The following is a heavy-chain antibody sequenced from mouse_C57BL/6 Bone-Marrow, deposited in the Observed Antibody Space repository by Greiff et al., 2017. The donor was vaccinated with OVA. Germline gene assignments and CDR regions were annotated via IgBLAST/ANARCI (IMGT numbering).Heavy chain of an antibody. CDR1: GYTFTSYW. Sequence: QVQLQQPGAELVRPGTSVKLSCKASGYTFTSYWMHWVKQRPGQGLEWIGVIDPSDSYTNYNQKFKGKATLTVDTSSSTAYMQLSSLTSEDSAVYYCARRCYWGKGTTLTVSS. CDR3: ARRCY. V-gene: IGHV1-59*01. CDR2: IDPSDSYT. J-gene: IGHJ2*01.